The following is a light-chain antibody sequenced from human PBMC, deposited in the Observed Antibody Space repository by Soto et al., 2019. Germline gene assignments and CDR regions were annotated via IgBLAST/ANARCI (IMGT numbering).Light chain of an antibody. Sequence: EIVMAHTSATLSVHPKEGATLSCRASQGIGDTLAWYQQKPGQTPRLLIYDTSIRATGVPARFSGSGSGTEFTLTNSSLQSVDFAVYSWQQYNNWPWTFRQGTKVDIK. CDR1: QGIGDT. CDR2: DTS. J-gene: IGKJ1*01. CDR3: QQYNNWPWT. V-gene: IGKV3-15*01.